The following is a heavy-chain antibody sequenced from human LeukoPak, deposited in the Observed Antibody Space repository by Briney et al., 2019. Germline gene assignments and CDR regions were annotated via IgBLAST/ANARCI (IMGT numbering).Heavy chain of an antibody. V-gene: IGHV1-8*01. D-gene: IGHD6-6*01. CDR2: MNPNSGNT. CDR3: ARGGPGAYSSSSDFDY. Sequence: ASVKVSCKASGYTFTSYDINWVRQATGQWREWMGWMNPNSGNTGYAQKFQGRVTMTRNTSISTAYMELSSLRSEDTAVYYCARGGPGAYSSSSDFDYWGQGTLVTVSS. J-gene: IGHJ4*02. CDR1: GYTFTSYD.